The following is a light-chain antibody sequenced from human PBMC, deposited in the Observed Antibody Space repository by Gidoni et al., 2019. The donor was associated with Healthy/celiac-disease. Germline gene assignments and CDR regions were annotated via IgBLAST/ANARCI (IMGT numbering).Light chain of an antibody. Sequence: ESVLTQSPATLSLSPGERATLSCRASQSVSSYLAWYQQKPGQAPRLLIYDASNRATGIPAMFSGSGSGTDFTLTISSLEPEDFAVYYCQQRSNWPLTFGGGTKVAIK. J-gene: IGKJ4*01. CDR3: QQRSNWPLT. CDR2: DAS. CDR1: QSVSSY. V-gene: IGKV3-11*01.